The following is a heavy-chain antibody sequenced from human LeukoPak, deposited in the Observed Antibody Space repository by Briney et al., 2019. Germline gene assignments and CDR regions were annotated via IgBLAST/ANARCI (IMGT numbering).Heavy chain of an antibody. J-gene: IGHJ4*02. V-gene: IGHV4-59*01. CDR3: ARAGSMFGVVVFDY. D-gene: IGHD3-3*01. Sequence: SETLSLTCTVSGGSISSYYWSCIRQPPGKGLEWIGYIYYSGSTDYNPSLKSRVTISVDTSKNQFSLKLSSVTAADTAVYYCARAGSMFGVVVFDYWGQGTLVTVSS. CDR2: IYYSGST. CDR1: GGSISSYY.